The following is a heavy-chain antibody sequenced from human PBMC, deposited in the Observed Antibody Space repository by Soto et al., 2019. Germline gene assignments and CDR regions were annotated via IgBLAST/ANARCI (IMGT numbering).Heavy chain of an antibody. CDR3: ARDLYSSGWYGKLTYYYYGMDV. Sequence: ASVKVSCKASGYTFTSYGISWVRQAPGQGLDWMGWISAYNGNTKYAQDLQGRVTMTTDTSTSTAYMELRSLRSDDTAVYYCARDLYSSGWYGKLTYYYYGMDVWGQGTTVTVSS. CDR2: ISAYNGNT. J-gene: IGHJ6*02. CDR1: GYTFTSYG. V-gene: IGHV1-18*01. D-gene: IGHD6-19*01.